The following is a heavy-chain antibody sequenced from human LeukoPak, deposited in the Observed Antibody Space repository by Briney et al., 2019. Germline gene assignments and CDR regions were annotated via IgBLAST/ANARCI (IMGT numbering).Heavy chain of an antibody. Sequence: GGSLRLSCSASGFTFSDYWMMWVRQAPGKGLEWVGNIRQDDSEKNYVDSVKGRFTISRDNAKFSLYLQMNSLRAEDTAIYYCATDRKVGTCDPRFNYWGQGTLVTVSS. CDR2: IRQDDSEK. CDR1: GFTFSDYW. CDR3: ATDRKVGTCDPRFNY. J-gene: IGHJ4*02. V-gene: IGHV3-7*01. D-gene: IGHD4-23*01.